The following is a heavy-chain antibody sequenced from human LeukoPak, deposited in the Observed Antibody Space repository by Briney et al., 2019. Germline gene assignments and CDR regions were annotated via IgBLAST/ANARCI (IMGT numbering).Heavy chain of an antibody. CDR1: GGSISSSSYY. J-gene: IGHJ5*02. CDR2: IYYSGST. CDR3: ARRLTQYDCFDP. V-gene: IGHV4-39*01. D-gene: IGHD2-2*01. Sequence: SETLSLTCTVSGGSISSSSYYWGWIRQPPGKGLEWVGSIYYSGSTYYNPSLKSRVTISVDTSKNQFSLHLNSVTPEDTAVYYCARRLTQYDCFDPWGQGILVTVSS.